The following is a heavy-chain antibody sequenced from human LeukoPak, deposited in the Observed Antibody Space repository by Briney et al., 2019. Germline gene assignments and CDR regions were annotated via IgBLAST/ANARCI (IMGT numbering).Heavy chain of an antibody. CDR3: VTDRRGYSYFFDY. CDR1: GYTFTGYY. J-gene: IGHJ4*02. V-gene: IGHV1-2*02. Sequence: EASVTVSCKASGYTFTGYYMHWVRQPPGQGLEWMGCILADMGGKNYAQYFQGRVTMTMDTSSSTSYMELSRLRSDDTAMYYCVTDRRGYSYFFDYWGQGTLVTVSS. CDR2: ILADMGGK. D-gene: IGHD3-3*01.